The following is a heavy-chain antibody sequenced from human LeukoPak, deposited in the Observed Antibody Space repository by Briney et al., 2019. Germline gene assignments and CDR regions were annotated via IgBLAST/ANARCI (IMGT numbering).Heavy chain of an antibody. D-gene: IGHD3-3*01. CDR3: ARSAGVSIFGVVIHGSFDY. CDR2: IYYSGST. J-gene: IGHJ4*02. CDR1: GGSISGYY. Sequence: KPSETLSLTCTVSGGSISGYYWSWIRQPPGKGLEWIGYIYYSGSTNYNPSLKSRVTISVDTSKNQFSLKLSSVTAADTAVYYCARSAGVSIFGVVIHGSFDYWGQGTLVTVSS. V-gene: IGHV4-59*01.